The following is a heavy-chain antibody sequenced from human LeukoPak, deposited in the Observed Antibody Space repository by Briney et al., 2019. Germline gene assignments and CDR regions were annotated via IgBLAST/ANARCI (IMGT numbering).Heavy chain of an antibody. Sequence: ASVKVSCKASGYTFNNFGFSWVRQAPGQGLEWMGRISAYNGNTNYAQKVQGRVTLTTDTSTSTAYMELRSLRPDDTAVYYCARDSADCSGGSCYSAEYFQHWGQGTLVTVSS. CDR3: ARDSADCSGGSCYSAEYFQH. D-gene: IGHD2-15*01. CDR2: ISAYNGNT. J-gene: IGHJ1*01. V-gene: IGHV1-18*01. CDR1: GYTFNNFG.